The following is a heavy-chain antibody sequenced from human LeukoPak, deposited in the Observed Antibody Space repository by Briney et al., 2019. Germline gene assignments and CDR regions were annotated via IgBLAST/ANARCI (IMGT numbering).Heavy chain of an antibody. J-gene: IGHJ4*02. CDR1: GFTFSSYG. CDR3: AKNMVRGVKGYFDY. Sequence: GGSLRLSCAASGFTFSSYGMHWVRQAPGKGLEWVAVIWYDGSNKYYADSVKGRFTISRDNSKNTLYLQMNSLRAEDTAVHYCAKNMVRGVKGYFDYWGQGTPVTVSS. D-gene: IGHD3-10*01. CDR2: IWYDGSNK. V-gene: IGHV3-33*06.